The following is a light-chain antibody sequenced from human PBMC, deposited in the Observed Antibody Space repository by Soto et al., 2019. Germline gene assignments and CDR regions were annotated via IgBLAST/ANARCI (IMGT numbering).Light chain of an antibody. CDR2: YAS. J-gene: IGKJ5*01. Sequence: EIMMTQSPATLSVSPGERATLSCRASQSVSNNFAWYQQKPGQAPRLLIYYASTRATGIPARFSGSGSGTEFTLTISSLQSEDFALYYCQQYNNWPPITFGQGTRVEIK. V-gene: IGKV3-15*01. CDR1: QSVSNN. CDR3: QQYNNWPPIT.